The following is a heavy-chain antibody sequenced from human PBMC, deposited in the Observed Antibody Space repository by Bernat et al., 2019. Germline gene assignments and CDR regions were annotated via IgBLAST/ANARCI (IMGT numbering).Heavy chain of an antibody. D-gene: IGHD3-22*01. V-gene: IGHV1-24*01. J-gene: IGHJ4*02. Sequence: QVQLVQSGAEVKKPGASVKVSCKVSGYTLTELSMHWVRQAPGKGLEWMGGFDPEDGETIYAQKFQGRVNMTEDTATDTAYMELSSMRSEDTAVYYCATDPLYYDDSSGYDFDYWGQGTLVTVSS. CDR1: GYTLTELS. CDR2: FDPEDGET. CDR3: ATDPLYYDDSSGYDFDY.